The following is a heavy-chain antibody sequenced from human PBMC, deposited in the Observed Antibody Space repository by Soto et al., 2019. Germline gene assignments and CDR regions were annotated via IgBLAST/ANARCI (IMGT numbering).Heavy chain of an antibody. Sequence: SETLSLTCTVSGFSINTNYYWGWIRQPPGKGLEWIGSIWHSGSVYYNPSLKSRVTMSIDTSKNEFSLRLNSMTAADTAVYYCTRKADLGYSYGGFDPWGQGTLVTVSS. J-gene: IGHJ5*02. D-gene: IGHD5-18*01. CDR1: GFSINTNYY. CDR3: TRKADLGYSYGGFDP. V-gene: IGHV4-38-2*02. CDR2: IWHSGSV.